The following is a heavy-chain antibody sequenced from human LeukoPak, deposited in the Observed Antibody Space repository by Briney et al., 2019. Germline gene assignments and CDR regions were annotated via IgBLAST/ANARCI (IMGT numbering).Heavy chain of an antibody. CDR2: ISYDGSDK. CDR1: GFTFSSYA. CDR3: ARGIYSGYDSADY. Sequence: GGSLRLSCEASGFTFSSYAIHCVRQAPGKGLEWVAVISYDGSDKYYADSVKGRFTLSRDNSKNTVYLQMNSLRVEDTAVYYCARGIYSGYDSADYWGQGTLVTASS. D-gene: IGHD5-12*01. J-gene: IGHJ4*02. V-gene: IGHV3-30*04.